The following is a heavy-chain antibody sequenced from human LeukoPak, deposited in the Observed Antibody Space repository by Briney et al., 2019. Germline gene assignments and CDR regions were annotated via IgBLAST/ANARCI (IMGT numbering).Heavy chain of an antibody. CDR3: ARSNCGYDSIPNYMDV. Sequence: PSQTLSLTCTVSGASISRGNSYWSWIRQPPGKGLEWIGYIYYSGSTYYNPSLKSRVSISVDTSKNQFSLKLSSVTAADTAVYYCARSNCGYDSIPNYMDVWGKGTTVTVSS. V-gene: IGHV4-30-4*08. CDR2: IYYSGST. J-gene: IGHJ6*03. CDR1: GASISRGNSY. D-gene: IGHD5-12*01.